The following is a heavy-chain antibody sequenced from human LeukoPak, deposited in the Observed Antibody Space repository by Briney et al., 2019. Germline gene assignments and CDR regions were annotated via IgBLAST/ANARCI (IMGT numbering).Heavy chain of an antibody. CDR1: GVTFTSLW. CDR3: ARRGGSGSYYYFDY. V-gene: IGHV3-7*03. J-gene: IGHJ4*02. Sequence: GGSLRLSCAASGVTFTSLWMTWFRQAPGKGLEWVADLNQDGSEEHYVASVKGRFTISRDSTSLYLQMNSLRAEDTALYHCARRGGSGSYYYFDYWGQGTLVTVSS. CDR2: LNQDGSEE. D-gene: IGHD1-26*01.